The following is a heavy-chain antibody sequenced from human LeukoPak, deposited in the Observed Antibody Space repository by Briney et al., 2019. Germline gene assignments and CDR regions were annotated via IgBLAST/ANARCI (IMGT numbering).Heavy chain of an antibody. Sequence: SETLSLTCAVYGGSFRNYYWTWIRQPPGKGLEWIGEINYSGSTTYNPSLKSRVTISIDTSKNQFSLKLSSVTASDTAVYYCARDMVMEAATRTGYYYYGLDVWGQGTTVTVSS. CDR2: INYSGST. V-gene: IGHV4-34*01. CDR1: GGSFRNYY. D-gene: IGHD2-15*01. J-gene: IGHJ6*02. CDR3: ARDMVMEAATRTGYYYYGLDV.